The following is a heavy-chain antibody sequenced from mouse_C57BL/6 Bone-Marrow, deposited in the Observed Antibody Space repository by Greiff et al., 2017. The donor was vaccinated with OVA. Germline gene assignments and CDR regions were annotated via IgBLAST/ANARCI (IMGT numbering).Heavy chain of an antibody. CDR1: GYAFTNYL. CDR3: ARNYGSPSYWYFDV. V-gene: IGHV1-54*01. Sequence: QVQLQQSGPELVKPGASVKISCKASGYAFTNYLIEWVKQRPGQGLEWIGVINPGSGGTNYNEKFKGKATLTADKSSSTAYMQLSSLTSEDSAVYFCARNYGSPSYWYFDVWGTGTTVTVSS. J-gene: IGHJ1*03. D-gene: IGHD1-1*01. CDR2: INPGSGGT.